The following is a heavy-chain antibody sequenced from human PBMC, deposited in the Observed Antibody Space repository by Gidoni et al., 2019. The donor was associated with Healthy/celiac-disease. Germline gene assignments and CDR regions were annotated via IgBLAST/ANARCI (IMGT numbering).Heavy chain of an antibody. D-gene: IGHD3-22*01. J-gene: IGHJ3*02. CDR2: ISSSSSYI. Sequence: EVQLVESGGGLVKPGGSLRLSCAASGFTFSSYSMNWVRQAPGKGLEWVSSISSSSSYIYYADSVKGRFTISRDNAKNSLYLQMNSLRAEDTAVYYCASPSYYDSSGYQGAFDIWGQGTMVTVSS. V-gene: IGHV3-21*01. CDR3: ASPSYYDSSGYQGAFDI. CDR1: GFTFSSYS.